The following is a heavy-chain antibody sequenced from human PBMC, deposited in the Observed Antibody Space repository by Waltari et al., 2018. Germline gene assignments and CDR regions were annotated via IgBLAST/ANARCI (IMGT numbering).Heavy chain of an antibody. CDR1: GFIFSSYG. CDR2: IWCDGSNK. V-gene: IGHV3-33*01. CDR3: ARDIRGYCSGGSCYGPDY. D-gene: IGHD2-15*01. Sequence: QVQLLESGGGVVQPGRSLRLACAASGFIFSSYGMLRVPQAHGQGLEWVAVIWCDGSNKYYADAVKGRFTISRDNSKNTLYLQMNSLRAEDTAVYYCARDIRGYCSGGSCYGPDYWGQGTLVTVSS. J-gene: IGHJ4*02.